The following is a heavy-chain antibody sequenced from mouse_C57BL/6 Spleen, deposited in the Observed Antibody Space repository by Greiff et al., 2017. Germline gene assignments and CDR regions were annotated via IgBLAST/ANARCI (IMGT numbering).Heavy chain of an antibody. CDR2: FYPGSGSI. CDR3: ARHEDGYYGNYWYCDV. J-gene: IGHJ1*03. D-gene: IGHD2-1*01. CDR1: GYTFTEYT. Sequence: QVQLQQSGAELVKPGASVKLSCKASGYTFTEYTIHWVKQRSGQGLEWIGWFYPGSGSIKYNEKFKDKATLTADKSSSTVYMELSRLTSEDSAVXFCARHEDGYYGNYWYCDVWGTGTTVTVSS. V-gene: IGHV1-62-2*01.